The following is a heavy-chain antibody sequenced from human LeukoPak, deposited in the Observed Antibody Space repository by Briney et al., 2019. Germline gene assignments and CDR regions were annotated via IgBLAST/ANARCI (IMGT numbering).Heavy chain of an antibody. CDR1: GFTFSSYA. CDR3: AKELRYFDWFRPQLDY. V-gene: IGHV3-23*01. CDR2: ISGSGGST. J-gene: IGHJ4*02. D-gene: IGHD3-9*01. Sequence: GGSLRLSCAASGFTFSSYAMSWVRQAPGKGLEWVSAISGSGGSTYYADSVKGRFTISRDNSKNTLYLQMNSLRAEDTAVYYCAKELRYFDWFRPQLDYWGQGTLVTVSS.